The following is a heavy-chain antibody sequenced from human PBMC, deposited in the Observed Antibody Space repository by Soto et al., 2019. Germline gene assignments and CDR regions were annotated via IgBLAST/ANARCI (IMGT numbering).Heavy chain of an antibody. J-gene: IGHJ4*02. CDR3: AKDQLITMVRGVICPKDY. V-gene: IGHV3-23*01. CDR1: GFTFSSYA. Sequence: GGSLRLSCAASGFTFSSYAMSWVRQAPGKGLEWVSAISGSGGSTYYADSVKGRFTISRDNSKNTLYLQMNSLRAEDTAVYYCAKDQLITMVRGVICPKDYWGQGTLVTVSS. D-gene: IGHD3-10*01. CDR2: ISGSGGST.